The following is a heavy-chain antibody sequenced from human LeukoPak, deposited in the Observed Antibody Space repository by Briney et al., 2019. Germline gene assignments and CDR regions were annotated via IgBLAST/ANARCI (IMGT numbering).Heavy chain of an antibody. CDR3: ARGNAFYSSGWMNWFDP. D-gene: IGHD6-19*01. Sequence: ASVKVSCKASGYTFTSYDINWVRQATGQGLEWMGWTNPNSGNTGYAQKFQGRVTMTRNTSISTAYMELSSLRSEDTAVYYCARGNAFYSSGWMNWFDPWGQGTLVTVSS. CDR2: TNPNSGNT. V-gene: IGHV1-8*01. J-gene: IGHJ5*02. CDR1: GYTFTSYD.